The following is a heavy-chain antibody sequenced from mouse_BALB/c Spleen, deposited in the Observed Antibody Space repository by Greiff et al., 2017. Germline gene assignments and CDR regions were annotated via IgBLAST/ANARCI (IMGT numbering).Heavy chain of an antibody. D-gene: IGHD2-1*01. J-gene: IGHJ2*01. V-gene: IGHV14-3*02. Sequence: VQLKESGAELAKPGASVKMSCKASGYTFTSYWMHWVKQRPEQGLEWIGRIDPANGNTKYDPKFQGKATITADTSSNTAYLQLSSLTSEDTAVYYCARGDGNSLFDYWGQGTTLTVSS. CDR2: IDPANGNT. CDR3: ARGDGNSLFDY. CDR1: GYTFTSYW.